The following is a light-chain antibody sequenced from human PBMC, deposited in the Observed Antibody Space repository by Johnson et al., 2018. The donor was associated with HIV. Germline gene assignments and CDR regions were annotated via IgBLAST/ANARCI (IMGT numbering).Light chain of an antibody. CDR3: GTWESRLSAV. CDR1: SSNIGNNY. V-gene: IGLV1-51*01. Sequence: QSVLTQPPSVSAAPGQKVTISCSGSSSNIGNNYVSWYQQLPGTAPKLLIYDNNRRPSGIPDRFSGSKSGTSATLGITGLQTGDEADYYCGTWESRLSAVFGTGTKVTV. J-gene: IGLJ1*01. CDR2: DNN.